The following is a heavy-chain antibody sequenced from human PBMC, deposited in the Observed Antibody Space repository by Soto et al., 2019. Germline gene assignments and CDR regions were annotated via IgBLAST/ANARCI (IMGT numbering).Heavy chain of an antibody. CDR3: ARGGAAYYDSSGYYYFDY. Sequence: ASVKVSCKASGGTFSSYAISWVRQAPGQGLEWMGRIIPILGIANYAQKFQGRVTITADKSTSTAYMELSSLRSEDTAVYYCARGGAAYYDSSGYYYFDYWGQGTLVTVSS. D-gene: IGHD3-22*01. CDR1: GGTFSSYA. J-gene: IGHJ4*02. CDR2: IIPILGIA. V-gene: IGHV1-69*04.